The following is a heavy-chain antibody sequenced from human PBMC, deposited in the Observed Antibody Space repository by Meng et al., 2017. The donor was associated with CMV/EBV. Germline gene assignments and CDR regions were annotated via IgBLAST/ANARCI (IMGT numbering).Heavy chain of an antibody. D-gene: IGHD3-3*01. Sequence: GSLRLSCTVSGGSISSYYWSWIRQPPGKGLEWIGYIYYSGSTNYNPSPKSRVTISVDTSKDQFSLKLSSVTAADTAVYYCARGRYYDFWSGSDGMDVWGQGTTVTVSS. J-gene: IGHJ6*02. CDR3: ARGRYYDFWSGSDGMDV. V-gene: IGHV4-59*01. CDR1: GGSISSYY. CDR2: IYYSGST.